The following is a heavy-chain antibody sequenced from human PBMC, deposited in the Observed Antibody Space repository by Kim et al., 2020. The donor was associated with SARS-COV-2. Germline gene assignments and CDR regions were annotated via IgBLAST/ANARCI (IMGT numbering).Heavy chain of an antibody. D-gene: IGHD6-13*01. CDR3: ARDKMGHSSSWYPRYYYYGMDV. CDR1: GGSVSSGSYY. CDR2: IYYSGST. J-gene: IGHJ6*02. V-gene: IGHV4-61*01. Sequence: SETLSLTCTVSGGSVSSGSYYWSWIRQPPGKGLEWIGYIYYSGSTNYNPSLKSRVTISVDTSKNQFSLKLSSVPAADTAVYYCARDKMGHSSSWYPRYYYYGMDVWGQGTTVTVSS.